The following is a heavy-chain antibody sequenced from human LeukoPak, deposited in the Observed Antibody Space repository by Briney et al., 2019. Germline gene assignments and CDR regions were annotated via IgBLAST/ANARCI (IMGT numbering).Heavy chain of an antibody. CDR1: GFTFSSYA. CDR3: AREITDFSVYYYYMDV. V-gene: IGHV3-30-3*01. CDR2: ISYDGSNK. Sequence: GRSLRLSCAASGFTFSSYAMHWVRQAPGKGLEWVAVISYDGSNKYYADSVKGRFTISRDNSKNTLYLQMNSLRAEDTAVYYCAREITDFSVYYYYMDVWGQGTTVTVSS. J-gene: IGHJ6*03. D-gene: IGHD3-3*01.